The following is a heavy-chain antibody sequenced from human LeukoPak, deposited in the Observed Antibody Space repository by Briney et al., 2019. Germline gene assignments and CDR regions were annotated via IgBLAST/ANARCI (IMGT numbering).Heavy chain of an antibody. D-gene: IGHD2-15*01. CDR1: GFTFSSYA. J-gene: IGHJ4*02. CDR2: ISGGGGST. V-gene: IGHV3-23*01. Sequence: GGSLRLSCAASGFTFSSYAMSWVRQAPGKGLEWVSPISGGGGSTYYADSVKGRFTISRDNSKNTLYLQMNSLRAEDTAIYYCAKGAKGYCSGGSCYVDYWGQGTLVTVSS. CDR3: AKGAKGYCSGGSCYVDY.